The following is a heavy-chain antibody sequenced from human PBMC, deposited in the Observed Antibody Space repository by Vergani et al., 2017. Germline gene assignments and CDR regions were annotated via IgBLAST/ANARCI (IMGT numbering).Heavy chain of an antibody. CDR2: IYYSGST. Sequence: QLQLQESGPGLVKPSETLSLTCTVSGGSISSSSYYWGWIRQPPGKGLEWIGSIYYSGSTYYNPSLKSRVTISVDTSKNQFSLKLSSVTAADTAVYYCARDRRHGSGSYAGDIWGQGTMVTVSS. V-gene: IGHV4-39*02. CDR3: ARDRRHGSGSYAGDI. J-gene: IGHJ3*02. CDR1: GGSISSSSYY. D-gene: IGHD3-10*01.